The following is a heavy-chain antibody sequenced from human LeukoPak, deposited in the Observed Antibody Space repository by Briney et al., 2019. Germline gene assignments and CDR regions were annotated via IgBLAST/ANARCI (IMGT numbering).Heavy chain of an antibody. CDR2: IHYSGST. D-gene: IGHD2-21*01. V-gene: IGHV4-59*08. CDR1: GGSISSYH. J-gene: IGHJ3*02. CDR3: ARSVSWGLLVRDDAFDI. Sequence: PSETLSLTCTVSGGSISSYHWIWIRQPPGKGRKWIGYIHYSGSTNYNPPLKSRVTTSVDTSKKQFSLKLRSVTAADTAVYYCARSVSWGLLVRDDAFDIWGQGTMVTVSS.